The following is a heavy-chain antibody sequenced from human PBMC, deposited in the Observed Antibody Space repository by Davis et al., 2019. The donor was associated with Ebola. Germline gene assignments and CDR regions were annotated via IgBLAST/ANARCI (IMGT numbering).Heavy chain of an antibody. CDR1: GFTFSSYW. J-gene: IGHJ4*02. V-gene: IGHV3-74*01. D-gene: IGHD4-23*01. CDR3: ARADYGGNGLSRY. CDR2: INSDGSST. Sequence: GESLKISCAASGFTFSSYWMHWVRQAPGKGLVWVSRINSDGSSTSYADSVKGRFTISRDNAKNTLYLQMNSLRAEDTAVYYCARADYGGNGLSRYWGQGTLVTVSS.